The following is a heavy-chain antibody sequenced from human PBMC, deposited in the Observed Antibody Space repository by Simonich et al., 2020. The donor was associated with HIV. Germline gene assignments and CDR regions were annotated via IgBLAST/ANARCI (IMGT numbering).Heavy chain of an antibody. D-gene: IGHD4-17*01. CDR1: GYTLTELS. CDR3: ATGLNYGDYSGFDY. CDR2: FDPDEGET. V-gene: IGHV1-24*01. Sequence: QVQLVQSGAEVKKPGASVKVSCKVSGYTLTELSMHWVRQAPGKGLEWMGGFDPDEGETIYAQKFQGRVTMTEDTSTDTAYMELSSLRSEDTAVYYCATGLNYGDYSGFDYWGQGTLVTVSS. J-gene: IGHJ4*02.